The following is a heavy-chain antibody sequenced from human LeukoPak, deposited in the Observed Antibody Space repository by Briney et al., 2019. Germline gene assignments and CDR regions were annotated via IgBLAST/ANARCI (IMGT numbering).Heavy chain of an antibody. CDR3: ARAPRTAAYQLKIRRYYYYYMDV. D-gene: IGHD2-2*01. Sequence: GGSLRLSCAASGFTFSSYWMSWVRQAPGKGLEWVANIKQDGSEKYYVDSVKGRFTISRDNAKNSLYLQMNSLRAEDTAVYYCARAPRTAAYQLKIRRYYYYYMDVWGKGTTVTVSS. CDR2: IKQDGSEK. CDR1: GFTFSSYW. J-gene: IGHJ6*03. V-gene: IGHV3-7*01.